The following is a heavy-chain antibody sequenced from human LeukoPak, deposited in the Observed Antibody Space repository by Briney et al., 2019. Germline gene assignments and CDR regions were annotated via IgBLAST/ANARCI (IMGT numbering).Heavy chain of an antibody. CDR3: ARLMGDTVNWGDY. J-gene: IGHJ4*02. Sequence: GESLKISCKGSGYRFTSYWIGWVRQMPGKGLEWMGIIYPGDSDTRYSPSFQGQVTISADKSISTANLQWSSLQASDTAIYYCARLMGDTVNWGDYWGQGTLVTVSS. V-gene: IGHV5-51*01. CDR1: GYRFTSYW. D-gene: IGHD1-26*01. CDR2: IYPGDSDT.